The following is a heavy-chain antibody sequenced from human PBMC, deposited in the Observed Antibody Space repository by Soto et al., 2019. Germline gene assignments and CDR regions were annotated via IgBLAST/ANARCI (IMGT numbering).Heavy chain of an antibody. V-gene: IGHV1-3*05. J-gene: IGHJ4*02. Sequence: QVQLVQSGAEEKKPGASVKVSCKASGYTFTSYAMHWVRQAPGQRLEWMGWINAGNGNTKYSQKFQGRVTITRDTSASTAYMELSRLRSEDTGVYFCARSIVVVTALDYWGQGTLVTVS. CDR2: INAGNGNT. CDR1: GYTFTSYA. D-gene: IGHD2-21*02. CDR3: ARSIVVVTALDY.